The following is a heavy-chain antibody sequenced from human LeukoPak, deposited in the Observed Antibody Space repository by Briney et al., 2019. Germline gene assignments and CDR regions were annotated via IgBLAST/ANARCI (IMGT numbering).Heavy chain of an antibody. D-gene: IGHD6-19*01. CDR1: GGSISSSSYY. J-gene: IGHJ4*02. Sequence: SETLSLTCTVSGGSISSSSYYWGWIRQPPGKGLEWIGSIYYSGSTYYNPSLKSRVTISVDTSKNQFSLKLSSVTAADTAVYYCARSTGWQWLARNYWGQGTLVTVSS. V-gene: IGHV4-39*07. CDR2: IYYSGST. CDR3: ARSTGWQWLARNY.